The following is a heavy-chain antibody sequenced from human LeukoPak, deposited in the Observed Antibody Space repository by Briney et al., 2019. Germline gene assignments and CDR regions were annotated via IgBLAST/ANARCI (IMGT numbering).Heavy chain of an antibody. CDR1: GGSISSYY. CDR2: IYYSGST. D-gene: IGHD6-19*01. J-gene: IGHJ6*02. Sequence: SETLSLTCTVSGGSISSYYWSWIRQLPGKGLEWIGYIYYSGSTNYNPSLKSRVTISVDTSKNQFSLKLSSVTAADTAVYYCARDLIAVAGARSYYYGMDVWGQGTTVTVSS. CDR3: ARDLIAVAGARSYYYGMDV. V-gene: IGHV4-59*01.